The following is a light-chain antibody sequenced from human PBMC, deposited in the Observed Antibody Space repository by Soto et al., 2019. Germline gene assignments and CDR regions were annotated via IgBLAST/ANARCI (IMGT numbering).Light chain of an antibody. CDR1: PSVANF. V-gene: IGKV3-11*01. Sequence: IVLTQTPSPLTLAPCERATLSRTSRPSVANFVAWYRHKPGQAPRLLIYGAFNRATGIPARFSGSGSGTDFTLTISRLEPEDFAVYYCQQHNIWPPFTFGHGTRLEIK. CDR2: GAF. J-gene: IGKJ5*01. CDR3: QQHNIWPPFT.